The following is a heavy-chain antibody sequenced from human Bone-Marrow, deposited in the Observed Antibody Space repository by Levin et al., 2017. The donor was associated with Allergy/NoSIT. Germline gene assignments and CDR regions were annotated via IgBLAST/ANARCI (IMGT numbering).Heavy chain of an antibody. J-gene: IGHJ2*01. V-gene: IGHV3-48*03. CDR1: GFTFRRSA. Sequence: GGSLRLSCAASGFTFRRSALNWVRQAPGKGLEWISYISSSGSTKYYADSVKGRFTLSRKNSLDLQMNSLRAEDTAIYYCARDKSSDGVTPDWYFDLWGRGTLVTVSS. CDR3: ARDKSSDGVTPDWYFDL. CDR2: ISSSGSTK. D-gene: IGHD2-21*02.